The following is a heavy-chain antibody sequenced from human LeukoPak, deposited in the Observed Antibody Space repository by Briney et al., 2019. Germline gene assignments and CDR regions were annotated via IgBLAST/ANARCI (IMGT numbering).Heavy chain of an antibody. J-gene: IGHJ4*02. CDR2: IYPSDSDT. CDR1: GYTFTGYW. V-gene: IGHV5-51*01. CDR3: ARNPFPASYGDGDY. D-gene: IGHD4-17*01. Sequence: GESLKISCKGSGYTFTGYWIGWVRQMPGQGLEWMGIIYPSDSDTRYSPSFQGQVTISADKSISTAYLQWSSLKASDTAMYYCARNPFPASYGDGDYWGQGTLVTVSS.